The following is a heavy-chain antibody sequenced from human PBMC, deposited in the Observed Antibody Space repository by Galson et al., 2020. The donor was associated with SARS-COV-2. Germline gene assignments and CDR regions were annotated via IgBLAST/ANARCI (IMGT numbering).Heavy chain of an antibody. CDR3: ARDLVTYYDTTSRMDV. CDR1: GGSISSYS. J-gene: IGHJ6*02. CDR2: IYYTGST. V-gene: IGHV4-4*08. Sequence: ASETLSLTCSVSGGSISSYSWSWIRQSPGKGLEWIGYIYYTGSTKYNPSLESRVTISVDTSQNQFSLTLTSVTAADTAMYYCARDLVTYYDTTSRMDVWGQGTTVTVSS. D-gene: IGHD3-3*01.